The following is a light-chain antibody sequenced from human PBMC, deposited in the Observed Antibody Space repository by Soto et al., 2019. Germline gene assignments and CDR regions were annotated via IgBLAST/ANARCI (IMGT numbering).Light chain of an antibody. V-gene: IGLV1-44*01. J-gene: IGLJ1*01. Sequence: QSVLTEPPSASGTPGQRVTVSCSGSSSNIASNTVNWYQQLPGTAPKLLIYSNDQRSSGVPDLFSASKSGTSASLAISGLXSEDEADYYCASWDDSLNGHVFGTGTKVTVL. CDR2: SND. CDR3: ASWDDSLNGHV. CDR1: SSNIASNT.